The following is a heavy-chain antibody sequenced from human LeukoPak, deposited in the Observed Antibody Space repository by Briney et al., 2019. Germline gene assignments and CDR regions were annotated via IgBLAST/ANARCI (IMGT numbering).Heavy chain of an antibody. CDR1: GFTFSNYA. J-gene: IGHJ5*02. CDR2: INGGGSST. CDR3: TKGTLTTGYSS. D-gene: IGHD5-24*01. V-gene: IGHV3-23*01. Sequence: GGSLRLSCAASGFTFSNYAMNWVRQAPGKGLEWVSAINGGGSSTYNADSVKGRFTISRDNSKNTLYLQMNSLRADDTAVYYCTKGTLTTGYSSWGQGTLVTVSS.